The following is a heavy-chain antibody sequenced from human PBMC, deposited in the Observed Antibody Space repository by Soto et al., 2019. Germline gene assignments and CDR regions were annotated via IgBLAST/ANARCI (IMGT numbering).Heavy chain of an antibody. Sequence: GGSLRLSCAASEFTFSSYAMSWVRQAPGKGLEWVSAISGSGGSTYYADSVKGRFTISRDNSKNTLYLQMNSLRAEDTAVYYCAKWGYCSSTSCINYYGMDVWGQGTTVTVSS. V-gene: IGHV3-23*01. CDR1: EFTFSSYA. J-gene: IGHJ6*02. CDR2: ISGSGGST. D-gene: IGHD2-2*01. CDR3: AKWGYCSSTSCINYYGMDV.